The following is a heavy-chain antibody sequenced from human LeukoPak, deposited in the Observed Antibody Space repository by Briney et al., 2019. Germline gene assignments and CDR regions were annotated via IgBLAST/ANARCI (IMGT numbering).Heavy chain of an antibody. CDR1: GFPFSSYS. V-gene: IGHV3-7*03. J-gene: IGHJ4*02. D-gene: IGHD6-13*01. CDR2: IKPDGTTK. CDR3: ARSIPYGTTWYGRSDY. Sequence: GGSLRLSCAASGFPFSSYSMTWVRQAPGKGLEWVANIKPDGTTKFYVDSVKGRFTISRDNALSSLYLQMNSLRAEDTAIYYCARSIPYGTTWYGRSDYWGQGTLVTVSS.